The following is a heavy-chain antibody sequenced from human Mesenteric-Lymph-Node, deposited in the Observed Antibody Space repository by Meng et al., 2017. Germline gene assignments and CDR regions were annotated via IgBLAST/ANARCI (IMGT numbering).Heavy chain of an antibody. J-gene: IGHJ5*02. CDR2: INHSGST. D-gene: IGHD3-22*01. CDR1: GVSLSVTY. V-gene: IGHV4-34*01. Sequence: QAQVQHWGRRLLKLSDAPSLTCAVCGVSLSVTYRTRLRHPPGKGLEWIGEINHSGSTNYSPSLKSRVTISVDTSKNQLSLKLSSMTAADTAVYYCARYVFDSSSLYSNWFDPWGQGTLVTVSS. CDR3: ARYVFDSSSLYSNWFDP.